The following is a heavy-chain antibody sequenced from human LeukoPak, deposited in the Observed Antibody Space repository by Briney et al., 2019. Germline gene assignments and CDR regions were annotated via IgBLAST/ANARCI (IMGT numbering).Heavy chain of an antibody. V-gene: IGHV3-20*04. Sequence: GGSLRLSCAASGCTFDDYGMNWVRPAPGKGLEGVCGINWTGGSTSYADSVKGRFTISRDNAKNSLYLQMNSLRAEDTALYYCARGGGGRRNFYYYIDVWGKGTTVTVSS. CDR1: GCTFDDYG. CDR3: ARGGGGRRNFYYYIDV. D-gene: IGHD4-23*01. CDR2: INWTGGST. J-gene: IGHJ6*03.